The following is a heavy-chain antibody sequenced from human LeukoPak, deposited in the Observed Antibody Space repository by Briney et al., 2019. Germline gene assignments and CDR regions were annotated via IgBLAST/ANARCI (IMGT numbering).Heavy chain of an antibody. CDR2: ISSSGSTI. V-gene: IGHV3-48*03. CDR1: GFTFSRYW. J-gene: IGHJ4*02. D-gene: IGHD2-2*01. Sequence: GGSLRLSCAASGFTFSRYWMSWVRQAPGKGLEWLSYISSSGSTIYYADSVKGRFTISRDNAKTSLYLQMNSLRADDTAVYYCARRYCSSTSCLLDYWGQGTLVTVSS. CDR3: ARRYCSSTSCLLDY.